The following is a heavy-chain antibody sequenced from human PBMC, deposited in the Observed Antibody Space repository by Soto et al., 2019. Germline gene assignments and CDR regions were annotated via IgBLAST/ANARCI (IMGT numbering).Heavy chain of an antibody. CDR3: ARYDSSGYYWPYYYYGMDV. J-gene: IGHJ6*02. CDR2: INHSGRT. V-gene: IGHV4-34*01. D-gene: IGHD3-22*01. Sequence: PSETLSLTCAVYGGSFSGHYWSWIRQPPGKGLEWIGEINHSGRTYYNPSIKSRLTISVDTSKTQYSLRLSSVTAADTAVYNCARYDSSGYYWPYYYYGMDVWGQGTTVTVSS. CDR1: GGSFSGHY.